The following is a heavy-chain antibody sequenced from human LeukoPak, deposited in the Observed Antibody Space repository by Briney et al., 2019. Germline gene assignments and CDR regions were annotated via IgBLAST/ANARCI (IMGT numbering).Heavy chain of an antibody. V-gene: IGHV1-18*01. CDR1: GYTFTRYG. CDR3: AREMATIDNQFDY. Sequence: ASVKVSCKASGYTFTRYGIRWVRQAPGQGLEWMGWISPYNGNTNYAQKLQGRVTMTTDTSTTTAYMELRSLRSDDTAVYYCAREMATIDNQFDYWGQGTLVTVSS. D-gene: IGHD5-24*01. J-gene: IGHJ4*02. CDR2: ISPYNGNT.